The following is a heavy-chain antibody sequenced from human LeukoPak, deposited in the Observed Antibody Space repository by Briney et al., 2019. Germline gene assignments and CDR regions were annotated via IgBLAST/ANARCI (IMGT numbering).Heavy chain of an antibody. Sequence: PSETLSLTCTVSGGSISSYYWSWVRQPPGKGLEWIAYIYYSGGTNYNPSLKSRVTISVDTSKDQFSLKLSSVTAADTAVYYCARGWAKDSSSWYYVDYYYGMDVWGQGTTVSVSS. CDR2: IYYSGGT. CDR1: GGSISSYY. V-gene: IGHV4-59*01. CDR3: ARGWAKDSSSWYYVDYYYGMDV. J-gene: IGHJ6*02. D-gene: IGHD6-13*01.